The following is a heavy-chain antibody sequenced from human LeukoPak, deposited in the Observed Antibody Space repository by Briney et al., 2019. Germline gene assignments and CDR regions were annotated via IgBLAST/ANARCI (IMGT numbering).Heavy chain of an antibody. Sequence: GGSLRLSCAASGFSFDTHGMHWVRQAPGKGLEWVAVIWYDGSKEYYADSVKGRFTISRDNSKKSLFLQMNSLRAEDTALYYCARDVFADSSGGSFDFWGQGTLVTVSS. CDR2: IWYDGSKE. CDR3: ARDVFADSSGGSFDF. D-gene: IGHD3-16*01. CDR1: GFSFDTHG. V-gene: IGHV3-33*01. J-gene: IGHJ4*02.